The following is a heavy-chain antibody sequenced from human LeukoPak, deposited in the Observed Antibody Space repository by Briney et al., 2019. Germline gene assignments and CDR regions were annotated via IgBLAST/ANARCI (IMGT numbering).Heavy chain of an antibody. Sequence: SEPLSLTCTLSVDSIRSGSYYWRWIRQPPREGLEWIGSIYYSGSTYYNPSLKSQVTISVDTSKNQFSLKLSFVTAAETAVYYCARLIGPGDYFDYWGQGTLVTVSS. CDR1: VDSIRSGSYY. D-gene: IGHD2-15*01. V-gene: IGHV4-39*01. J-gene: IGHJ4*02. CDR3: ARLIGPGDYFDY. CDR2: IYYSGST.